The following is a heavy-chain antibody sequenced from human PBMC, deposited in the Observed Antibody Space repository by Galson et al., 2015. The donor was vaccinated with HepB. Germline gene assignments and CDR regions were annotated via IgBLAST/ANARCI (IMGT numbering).Heavy chain of an antibody. D-gene: IGHD3-22*01. CDR2: IYSGGNT. Sequence: SLRLSCAVSGFSVSSNYMMWVRQAPGKGLECVAHIYSGGNTYYADSVKGRFTVSRDNSKNTLYLQMSSLRAEDAAVYYCARGLVSSGYYGDYWGQGTLVTVSS. CDR3: ARGLVSSGYYGDY. V-gene: IGHV3-53*01. CDR1: GFSVSSNY. J-gene: IGHJ4*02.